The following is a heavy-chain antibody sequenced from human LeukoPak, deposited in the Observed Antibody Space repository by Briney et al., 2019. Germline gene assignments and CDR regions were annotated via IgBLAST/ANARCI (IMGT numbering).Heavy chain of an antibody. CDR2: INHSGST. CDR1: GGSCSGCY. D-gene: IGHD1-1*01. Sequence: SETLSLTCAVYGGSCSGCYWSWIRQPPGKGLEWIGEINHSGSTNYNPSLKSRVTISVDTSKNQFSLKLSSVTAADTAVYYCAREGPESAGNYWGQGTLVTVSS. V-gene: IGHV4-34*01. J-gene: IGHJ4*02. CDR3: AREGPESAGNY.